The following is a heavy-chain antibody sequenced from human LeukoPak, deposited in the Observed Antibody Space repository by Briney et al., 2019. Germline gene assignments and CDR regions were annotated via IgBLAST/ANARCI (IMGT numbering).Heavy chain of an antibody. CDR2: IIPVFGRT. V-gene: IGHV1-69*06. Sequence: ASVKVSCKASGGTFTSYAVSWVRLTPGHGLEWLGGIIPVFGRTTYAQKFQAKVTMTADKSTNTAYLEISSLTSDDTAVYYCARCSPGDSSNFYAVLQYWGQGTQVTVSS. CDR3: ARCSPGDSSNFYAVLQY. J-gene: IGHJ4*02. D-gene: IGHD3-22*01. CDR1: GGTFTSYA.